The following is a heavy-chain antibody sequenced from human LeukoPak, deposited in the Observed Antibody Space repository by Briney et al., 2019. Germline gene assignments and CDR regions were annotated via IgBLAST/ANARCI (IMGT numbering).Heavy chain of an antibody. Sequence: GGSLRLFCAASGFSFSNFAMTWVRQAPGKGLEWVSSINGGHYPTYNTDSVKGRFTISGDNSKNTLYLQMNSLRADDTAVYYCTRDPNGDYVGAFDSWGQGTLVTVSS. J-gene: IGHJ5*01. CDR2: INGGHYPT. CDR3: TRDPNGDYVGAFDS. V-gene: IGHV3-23*01. D-gene: IGHD4-17*01. CDR1: GFSFSNFA.